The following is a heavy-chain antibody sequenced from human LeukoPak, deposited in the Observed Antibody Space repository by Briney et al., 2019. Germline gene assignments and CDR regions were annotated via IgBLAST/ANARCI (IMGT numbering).Heavy chain of an antibody. V-gene: IGHV4-30-4*08. CDR3: ARGAYYYGSGSYYNPSEFDY. CDR1: GGSISSSSYY. CDR2: IYYSGST. J-gene: IGHJ4*02. Sequence: SETLSLTCTVSGGSISSSSYYWGWIRQPPGKGLEWIGYIYYSGSTYYNPSLKSRVTISVDTSKNQFSLKLSSVTAADTAVYYCARGAYYYGSGSYYNPSEFDYWGQGTLVTVSS. D-gene: IGHD3-10*01.